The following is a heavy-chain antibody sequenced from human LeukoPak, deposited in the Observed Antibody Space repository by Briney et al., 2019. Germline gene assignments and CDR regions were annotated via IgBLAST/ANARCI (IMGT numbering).Heavy chain of an antibody. CDR3: ASRTYYYGSGSYYGLMDV. CDR2: INHSGST. CDR1: GGSFSGYY. V-gene: IGHV4-34*01. J-gene: IGHJ6*02. Sequence: SEALSLTCAVYGGSFSGYYWSWIRQPPGKGLEWIGEINHSGSTNYNPSLKSRVTISVDTSKNQFSLKLSSVTAADTAVYYCASRTYYYGSGSYYGLMDVWGQGTTVTVS. D-gene: IGHD3-10*01.